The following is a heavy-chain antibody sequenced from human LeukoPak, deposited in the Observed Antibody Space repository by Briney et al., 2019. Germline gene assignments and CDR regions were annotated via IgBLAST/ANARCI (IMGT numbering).Heavy chain of an antibody. V-gene: IGHV3-43*01. CDR2: ITWDGVTT. CDR3: AKERIPATGIHWSFDL. J-gene: IGHJ2*01. Sequence: GGSLRLSCAASGFTFYDYGMHWVRQAPGKGLEWVSLITWDGVTTYYADSVQGRFTISRDNSKNSLYLQMNGPRIEDTAFYFCAKERIPATGIHWSFDLWGRGTLVTVSS. CDR1: GFTFYDYG. D-gene: IGHD6-13*01.